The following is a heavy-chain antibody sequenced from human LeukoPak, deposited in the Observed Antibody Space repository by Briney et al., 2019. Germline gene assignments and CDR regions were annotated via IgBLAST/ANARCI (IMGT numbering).Heavy chain of an antibody. CDR1: GFTFSDYY. CDR2: ISSSSSYT. CDR3: ARDYGDYVGGNWFDP. J-gene: IGHJ5*02. Sequence: GGFLRLSCAASGFTFSDYYMSWIRQAPGKGLEWVSYISSSSSYTNYADSVKGRFTISRDNAKNSLYLQMNSLRAEDTAVYYCARDYGDYVGGNWFDPWGQGTLVTVSS. D-gene: IGHD4-17*01. V-gene: IGHV3-11*06.